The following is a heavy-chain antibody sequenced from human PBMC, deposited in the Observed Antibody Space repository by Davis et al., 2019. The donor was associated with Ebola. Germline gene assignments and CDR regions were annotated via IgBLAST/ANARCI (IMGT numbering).Heavy chain of an antibody. J-gene: IGHJ5*02. V-gene: IGHV3-49*03. CDR2: IRSKAYGGTT. D-gene: IGHD1-26*01. CDR1: GFTFGDYA. CDR3: TRMIVGATIAFWFDP. Sequence: GESLKISCTASGFTFGDYAMSWFRQAPGKGLEWVGFIRSKAYGGTTEYAASVKGRFTISRDDSKSIAYLQMNSLKTEDTAVYYCTRMIVGATIAFWFDPWGQGTLVTVSS.